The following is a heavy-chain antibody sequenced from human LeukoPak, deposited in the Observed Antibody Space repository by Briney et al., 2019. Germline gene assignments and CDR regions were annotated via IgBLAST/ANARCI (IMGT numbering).Heavy chain of an antibody. Sequence: ASVKVSCKASGYTFSAYYIHWVRQAPGQGLEWVGFINPTGGGTNYAQKFQGRITMTTDTSISAAYMELNRLTSDDTAIYYCARDYSSAWDYDFWGQGTLVTVSS. CDR1: GYTFSAYY. CDR3: ARDYSSAWDYDF. V-gene: IGHV1-2*02. CDR2: INPTGGGT. J-gene: IGHJ4*02. D-gene: IGHD6-19*01.